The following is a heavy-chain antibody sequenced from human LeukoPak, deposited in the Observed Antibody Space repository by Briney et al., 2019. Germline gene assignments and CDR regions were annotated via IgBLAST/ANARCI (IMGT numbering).Heavy chain of an antibody. CDR3: ARTAMYYGSVERFDP. Sequence: GGSLRLSCAASGFTFTSYAMTWVRQAPGKGLEWVSGISNSGSSTYYADSVKGRFTISRDNSKNTLYLQLSSLRAEDTAVYYCARTAMYYGSVERFDPWGQGTLVTVSS. D-gene: IGHD3-10*01. CDR2: ISNSGSST. V-gene: IGHV3-23*01. CDR1: GFTFTSYA. J-gene: IGHJ5*02.